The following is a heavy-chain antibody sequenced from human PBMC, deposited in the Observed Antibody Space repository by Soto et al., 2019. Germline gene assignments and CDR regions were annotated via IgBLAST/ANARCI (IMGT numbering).Heavy chain of an antibody. CDR1: GYMFRTYV. Sequence: QVQLVQSGAEVKKPGASVKVSCKASGYMFRTYVINWVRQAPVQGLEWMGWLNPNSGNTGYAQKFQGRVTMTRTPSILTAYMELSSLGSDDTAVYYGARDHRYNLNDGGWFDPWGQGTLATVSS. V-gene: IGHV1-8*01. CDR3: ARDHRYNLNDGGWFDP. CDR2: LNPNSGNT. D-gene: IGHD1-20*01. J-gene: IGHJ5*02.